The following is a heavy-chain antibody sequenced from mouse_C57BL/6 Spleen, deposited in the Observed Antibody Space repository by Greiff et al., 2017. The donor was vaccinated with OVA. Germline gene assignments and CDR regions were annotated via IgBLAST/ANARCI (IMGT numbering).Heavy chain of an antibody. CDR2: ISSGSSTI. Sequence: DVKLVESGGGLVKPGGSLKLSCAASGFTFSDYGMHWVRQAPEQGLEWVAYISSGSSTIYYADTVKGRFTISRDNAKNTLFLQMTSLRSEDTAMYYCARHDYGSSYGYFDVWGTGTTVTVSS. CDR3: ARHDYGSSYGYFDV. V-gene: IGHV5-17*01. CDR1: GFTFSDYG. J-gene: IGHJ1*03. D-gene: IGHD1-1*01.